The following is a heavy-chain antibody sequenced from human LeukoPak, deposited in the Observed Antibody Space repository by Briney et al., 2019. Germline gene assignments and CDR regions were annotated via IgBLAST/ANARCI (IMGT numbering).Heavy chain of an antibody. CDR1: GFTFSDYV. Sequence: GGSLRLSCAASGFTFSDYVMSWVRQAPGKGLEWVSGITYSGNTTYYADSVKGRFTISRDNSKNTLYLQMNSLRAEDTAVYYCARDSVRYCTNGVCLADYWGQGTLVTVSS. D-gene: IGHD2-8*01. CDR2: ITYSGNTT. J-gene: IGHJ4*02. V-gene: IGHV3-23*01. CDR3: ARDSVRYCTNGVCLADY.